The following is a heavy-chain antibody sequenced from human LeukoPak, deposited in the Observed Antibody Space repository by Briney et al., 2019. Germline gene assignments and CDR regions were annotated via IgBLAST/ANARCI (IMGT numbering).Heavy chain of an antibody. Sequence: ASVKVSCKASGYSITYSDINWVRRATGQGLEWMGWMNPNSGNTGYAQRFQGRVSMTRDTSLNTAYMELRSLTSEDTAVYYCVRDTDGASRADDPFDVWGQGHWSPSLQ. CDR2: MNPNSGNT. J-gene: IGHJ3*01. V-gene: IGHV1-8*02. CDR3: VRDTDGASRADDPFDV. CDR1: GYSITYSD. D-gene: IGHD4-17*01.